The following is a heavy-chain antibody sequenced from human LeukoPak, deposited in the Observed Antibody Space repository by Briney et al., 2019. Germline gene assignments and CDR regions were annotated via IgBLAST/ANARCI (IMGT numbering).Heavy chain of an antibody. J-gene: IGHJ3*02. CDR1: GFTFSSYW. V-gene: IGHV3-7*01. CDR3: ARNYDFWSGDQEGGAFDI. D-gene: IGHD3-3*01. CDR2: IKQDGSEK. Sequence: GGSLRLSCAASGFTFSSYWMSWVRQAPGKGLEWVANIKQDGSEKYYVDSVKGRFTISRDNTKNSLYLQMNSMRGEDTAVYYCARNYDFWSGDQEGGAFDIWGQGTMVTVSS.